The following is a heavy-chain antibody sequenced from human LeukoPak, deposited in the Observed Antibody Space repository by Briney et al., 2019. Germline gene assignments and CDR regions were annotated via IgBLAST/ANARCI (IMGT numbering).Heavy chain of an antibody. V-gene: IGHV4-59*01. CDR2: IYYSGST. D-gene: IGHD2-21*02. CDR1: GGSISSYY. CDR3: ARGVVVVTPQWYFDL. J-gene: IGHJ2*01. Sequence: ASQTLSLTCTVSGGSISSYYWSWIRQPPGKGLEWIGYIYYSGSTNYNPSLKSRVTISVDTSKNQFSLKLSSVTAADTAVYYCARGVVVVTPQWYFDLWGRDTLVTVSS.